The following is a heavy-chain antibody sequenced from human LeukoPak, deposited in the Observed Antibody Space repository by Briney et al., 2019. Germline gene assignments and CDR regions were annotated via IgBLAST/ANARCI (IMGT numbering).Heavy chain of an antibody. J-gene: IGHJ5*02. CDR1: GFTLSSFA. D-gene: IGHD4/OR15-4a*01. CDR3: VKSALNYGDNWFDP. Sequence: PAGTLSLSCSASGFTLSSFAMHWLRQAPGKGLDYISSISSNGESTYYADSVKGRFTISRDNSKNTVYLQMSSLRTEDTAVYWCVKSALNYGDNWFDPWGQGTLVTVSS. V-gene: IGHV3-64D*09. CDR2: ISSNGEST.